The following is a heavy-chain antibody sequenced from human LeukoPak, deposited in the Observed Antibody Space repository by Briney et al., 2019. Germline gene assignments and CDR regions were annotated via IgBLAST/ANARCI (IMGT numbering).Heavy chain of an antibody. CDR2: ISSSGSTI. CDR1: GFPFSDYY. Sequence: GSLELSLAASGFPFSDYYMSWIRQAPGKGLEWVSYISSSGSTIYYADSVKGRFTISRDNAKNSLYLQMNSLRAEDTAVYYCARDSGYSSSWYIYWGQGTLVTVSS. V-gene: IGHV3-11*01. D-gene: IGHD6-13*01. CDR3: ARDSGYSSSWYIY. J-gene: IGHJ4*02.